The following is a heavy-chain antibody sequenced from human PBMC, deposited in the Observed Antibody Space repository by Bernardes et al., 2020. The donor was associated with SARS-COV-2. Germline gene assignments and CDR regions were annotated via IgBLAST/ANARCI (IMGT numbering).Heavy chain of an antibody. CDR1: GFTFSTYA. Sequence: GGSLRLSRAASGFTFSTYAMSWVRQAPGKGLEWVSALTGTGATTNYADSVKGRFTISRDNSKNTLYLQLNSLRAEDTAVYYCAKVPNWNDIWFDPWGQGTLVTVSS. D-gene: IGHD1-20*01. CDR2: LTGTGATT. J-gene: IGHJ5*02. V-gene: IGHV3-23*01. CDR3: AKVPNWNDIWFDP.